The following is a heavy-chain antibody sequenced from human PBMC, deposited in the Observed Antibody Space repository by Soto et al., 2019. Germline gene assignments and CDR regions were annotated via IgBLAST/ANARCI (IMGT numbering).Heavy chain of an antibody. V-gene: IGHV3-7*05. CDR2: IKQDGSEK. CDR3: ARNDGYNYLHY. J-gene: IGHJ4*02. D-gene: IGHD5-12*01. Sequence: PGGSLRLSCAASGFTFSNYWMSWVRQAPGKGLEWVANIKQDGSEKYYVDSVKGRFTISRANAKSSLYLQMNSLRAEDTAVYYCARNDGYNYLHYWGQGTLVTVSS. CDR1: GFTFSNYW.